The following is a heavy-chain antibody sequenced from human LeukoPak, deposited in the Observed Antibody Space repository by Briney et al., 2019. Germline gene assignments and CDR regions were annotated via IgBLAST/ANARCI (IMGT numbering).Heavy chain of an antibody. D-gene: IGHD6-19*01. CDR3: ARGGSSGWYNPDY. CDR1: GFTFSSDS. CDR2: ISSSSSYI. J-gene: IGHJ4*02. V-gene: IGHV3-21*01. Sequence: GRSLRLSCAAFGFTFSSDSMNWVRHAPGKGLEWVSSISSSSSYIYHAHSVKGRFTISRVNAKTSLYLQMNSLRAEDTAVYYCARGGSSGWYNPDYWGQETLVTVSS.